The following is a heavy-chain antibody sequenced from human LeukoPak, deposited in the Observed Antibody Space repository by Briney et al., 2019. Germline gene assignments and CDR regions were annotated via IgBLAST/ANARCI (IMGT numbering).Heavy chain of an antibody. CDR3: ARDWGYCSSTSCPLDI. Sequence: GASVKVSCKASGYTFTGYYMHWVRQAPGQGLEWMGWINPNSGGTNYAQKFQGRVTMTRDTSISTAYMELSRLRSDDTAVYYCARDWGYCSSTSCPLDIWGQGTMVTVSS. D-gene: IGHD2-2*01. CDR1: GYTFTGYY. V-gene: IGHV1-2*02. J-gene: IGHJ3*02. CDR2: INPNSGGT.